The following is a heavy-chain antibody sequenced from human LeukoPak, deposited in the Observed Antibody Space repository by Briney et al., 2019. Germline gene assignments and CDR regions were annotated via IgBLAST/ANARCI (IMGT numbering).Heavy chain of an antibody. V-gene: IGHV3-48*02. CDR2: ISSSSSTI. Sequence: PGGSLRLSCAASGFTVSSNYMSWVRQAPGNGLEWVSYISSSSSTIHYADSVKGRFTISRDNAKNTLYLQMNSLRDADTAVYYCARDSRDYVFDYWGQGALVTVSS. CDR1: GFTVSSNY. D-gene: IGHD4-17*01. J-gene: IGHJ4*02. CDR3: ARDSRDYVFDY.